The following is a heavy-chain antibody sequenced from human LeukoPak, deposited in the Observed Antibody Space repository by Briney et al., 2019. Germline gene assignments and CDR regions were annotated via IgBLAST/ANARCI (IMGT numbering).Heavy chain of an antibody. J-gene: IGHJ6*03. D-gene: IGHD3-10*01. V-gene: IGHV1-8*03. CDR2: MNPNSGNT. Sequence: GASVKVSCKASGYTFTSYDINWVRQATGQGLEWMGWMNPNSGNTGYAQKFQGRVTITRNTSISTAYMELSSPRSEDTAVYYCARLRGLWFGEYYYMDVWGKGTTVTVSS. CDR3: ARLRGLWFGEYYYMDV. CDR1: GYTFTSYD.